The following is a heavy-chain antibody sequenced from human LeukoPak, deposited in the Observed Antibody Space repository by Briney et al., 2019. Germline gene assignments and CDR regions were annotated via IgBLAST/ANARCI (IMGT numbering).Heavy chain of an antibody. CDR1: GYTFAGYY. J-gene: IGHJ4*02. D-gene: IGHD2-15*01. CDR2: ISPNSGGT. V-gene: IGHV1-2*02. Sequence: ASVKVSCKPSGYTFAGYYMHWVRQAPGQGLEWMGWISPNSGGTNYAQKFQGRVTMTRDTSISTAYMELSRLRSDDTAVYYCARDLMVGAADGDFWGQGTLVTVSS. CDR3: ARDLMVGAADGDF.